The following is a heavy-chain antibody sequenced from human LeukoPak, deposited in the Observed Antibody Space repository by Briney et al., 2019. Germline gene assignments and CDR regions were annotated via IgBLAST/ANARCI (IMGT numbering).Heavy chain of an antibody. CDR3: ARDVRGGADTY. V-gene: IGHV3-7*04. Sequence: GGSLRLSCAASGFSFSAYYMNWVRQAPGKGPEWLANINQAGSVQNYVDSVRGRFTISRDNAKNSLFLQMNSLRAEDTAVYYCARDVRGGADTYWGQGTLVAVSS. J-gene: IGHJ4*02. CDR2: INQAGSVQ. D-gene: IGHD3-10*02. CDR1: GFSFSAYY.